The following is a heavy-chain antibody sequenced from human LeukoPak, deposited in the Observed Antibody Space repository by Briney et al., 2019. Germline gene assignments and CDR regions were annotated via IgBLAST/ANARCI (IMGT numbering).Heavy chain of an antibody. CDR1: GFSFSSYS. CDR3: ARDGYVVPAAIDY. CDR2: ISSSSSTI. V-gene: IGHV3-48*01. D-gene: IGHD2-2*01. Sequence: GGSLRLSCAASGFSFSSYSMNWVRQAPGKGLEWVSYISSSSSTIYYADSVKGRFTISRDNAKNSLYLQMNSLRAEDTAVYYCARDGYVVPAAIDYWGQGTLVTVSS. J-gene: IGHJ4*02.